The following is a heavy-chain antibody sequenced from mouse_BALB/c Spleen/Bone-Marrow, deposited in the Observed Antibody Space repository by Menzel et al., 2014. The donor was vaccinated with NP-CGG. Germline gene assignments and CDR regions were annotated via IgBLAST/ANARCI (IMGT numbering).Heavy chain of an antibody. CDR2: ISDAGRYT. Sequence: VESGGGLVKPGGSVKISCTVSGFIFSNYAMPWVRQTPEKRLEWAAAISDAGRYTYYPDSVKGRFTISRDNARNTLYLQMSNLRSEDTAFYYCVRSGGEYTLVDWGQGTSVTVSS. J-gene: IGHJ4*01. CDR3: VRSGGEYTLVD. V-gene: IGHV5-9-1*01. CDR1: GFIFSNYA.